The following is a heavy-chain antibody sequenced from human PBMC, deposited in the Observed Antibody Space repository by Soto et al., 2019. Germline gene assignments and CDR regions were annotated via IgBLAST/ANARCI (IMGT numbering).Heavy chain of an antibody. V-gene: IGHV1-3*01. CDR1: GYTFTSYA. J-gene: IGHJ4*02. Sequence: ASVKVSCKASGYTFTSYAMHWVRQAPGQRLEWMGWINAGNGNTKYSQKFQGRVTITRDTSASTAYMELSSLRSEDTAVYYCSIGYCSSTSCSWRYYFDYWGQGTLVTVSS. CDR2: INAGNGNT. CDR3: SIGYCSSTSCSWRYYFDY. D-gene: IGHD2-2*01.